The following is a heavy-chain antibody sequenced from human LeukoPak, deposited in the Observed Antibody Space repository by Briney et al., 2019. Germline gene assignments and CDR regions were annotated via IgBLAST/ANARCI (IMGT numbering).Heavy chain of an antibody. J-gene: IGHJ4*02. CDR2: ISDSGGST. Sequence: GGSLRLSCAVSGITLSNYGMSWVRQAPGKGLEWVAGISDSGGSTNYADSVKGRFTISRDNPKNTLYLQMNSLRAEDTAVYFCAKRGVVIRIILVGFHKEAYYFDSWGQGALVTVSS. V-gene: IGHV3-23*01. CDR1: GITLSNYG. D-gene: IGHD3-10*01. CDR3: AKRGVVIRIILVGFHKEAYYFDS.